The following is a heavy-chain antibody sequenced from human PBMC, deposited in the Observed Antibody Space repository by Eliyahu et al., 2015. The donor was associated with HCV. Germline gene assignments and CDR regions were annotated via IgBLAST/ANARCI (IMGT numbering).Heavy chain of an antibody. Sequence: EVQLVESGGGLVKPGGSLRLSCVASGFSFSDYSMNWVRQAPGKGLEWVSSITSSGSYMYYGDSVEGRFTISRDSAKNSLFLLMNSLRAEDTAVYYCARSISPRDWFDPWGQGTLVTVSS. J-gene: IGHJ5*02. V-gene: IGHV3-21*01. CDR2: ITSSGSYM. D-gene: IGHD2-21*01. CDR3: ARSISPRDWFDP. CDR1: GFSFSDYS.